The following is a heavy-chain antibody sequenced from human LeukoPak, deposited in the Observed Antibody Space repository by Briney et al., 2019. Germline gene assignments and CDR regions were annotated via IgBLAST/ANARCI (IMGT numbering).Heavy chain of an antibody. CDR3: ARGVGIVVPAPYYGMDV. J-gene: IGHJ6*02. CDR2: IYYSGST. V-gene: IGHV4-61*01. D-gene: IGHD2-2*01. CDR1: GGSISSSYYY. Sequence: PSETLSLTCTVSGGSISSSYYYWSWIRQPPGRGLEWIGYIYYSGSTNYNPSLKSRVTISVDTSKNQFSLKLSSVTAADTAVYYCARGVGIVVPAPYYGMDVWGQGTTVTVSS.